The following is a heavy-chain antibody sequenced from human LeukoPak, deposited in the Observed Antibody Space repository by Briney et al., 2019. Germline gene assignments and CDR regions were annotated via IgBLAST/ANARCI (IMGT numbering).Heavy chain of an antibody. Sequence: PSETLPLTCAVYGGSFSGYYWSWIRQPPGKGLEWIGEINHSGSTNYNPPLKSRVTISVDTSKNQFSLKLSSVTAADTAVYYCARGRPLGYCSSTSCYGDYWGQGTLVTVSS. CDR1: GGSFSGYY. D-gene: IGHD2-2*01. CDR2: INHSGST. V-gene: IGHV4-34*01. CDR3: ARGRPLGYCSSTSCYGDY. J-gene: IGHJ4*02.